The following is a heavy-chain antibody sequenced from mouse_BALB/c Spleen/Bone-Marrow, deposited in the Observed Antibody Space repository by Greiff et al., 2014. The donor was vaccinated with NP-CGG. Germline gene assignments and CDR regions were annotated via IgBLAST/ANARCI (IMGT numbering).Heavy chain of an antibody. V-gene: IGHV1-59*01. CDR3: ARRDNAPFAY. Sequence: QVQLQQSGPQLVRPGASVKISCKAPGYSFTSYWMHWVKQRPGQGLEWIGMIDPSDSETKLDQKFKDKATLTVDKSSSTAYLQLSSPTSEDSAVYYCARRDNAPFAYWGQGTLVTVSA. D-gene: IGHD1-3*01. CDR2: IDPSDSET. J-gene: IGHJ3*01. CDR1: GYSFTSYW.